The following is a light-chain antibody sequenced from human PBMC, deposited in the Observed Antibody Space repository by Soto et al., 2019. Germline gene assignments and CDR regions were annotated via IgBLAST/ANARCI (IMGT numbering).Light chain of an antibody. CDR3: SSLTNSNTLL. Sequence: QSALTQPASVSGSPGQSVTISCTGTRSDIGDYNYVSWYQQHPGKVPKLLIYEVNKRPSGVSNRFSGSKSANSASLTISGLQAEDEAAYYCSSLTNSNTLLFGGGTKLTVL. V-gene: IGLV2-14*01. J-gene: IGLJ3*02. CDR1: RSDIGDYNY. CDR2: EVN.